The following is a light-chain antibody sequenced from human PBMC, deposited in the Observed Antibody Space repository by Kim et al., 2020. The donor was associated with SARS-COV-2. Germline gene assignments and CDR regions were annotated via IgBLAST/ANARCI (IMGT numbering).Light chain of an antibody. Sequence: EIVLTQSPGTLSFSPGERGTLSCRASQSVTSYLAWYQHKPGQAPRLLIYGASIRATGIPDRFSGSGSGTDFTLTITRLEPEDCAVYFCQQYDSSPSTFGQGTKLEI. CDR2: GAS. CDR1: QSVTSY. V-gene: IGKV3-20*01. CDR3: QQYDSSPST. J-gene: IGKJ2*02.